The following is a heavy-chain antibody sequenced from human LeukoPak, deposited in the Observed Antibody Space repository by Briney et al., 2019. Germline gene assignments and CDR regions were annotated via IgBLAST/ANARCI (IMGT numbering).Heavy chain of an antibody. CDR1: GGSISSTNW. J-gene: IGHJ4*02. D-gene: IGHD3-22*01. CDR3: ARLADYYDSSGSFGY. Sequence: SGTLSLTCAVSGGSISSTNWWSWVRQPPGKGLEWIGEIYHSGSTNYNPSLKGRVTISVDKSKNQFSLKLNSVTAADTAVYYCARLADYYDSSGSFGYWGQGTLVTVSS. V-gene: IGHV4-4*02. CDR2: IYHSGST.